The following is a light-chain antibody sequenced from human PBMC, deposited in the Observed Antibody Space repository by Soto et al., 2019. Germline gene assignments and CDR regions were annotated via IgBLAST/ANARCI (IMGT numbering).Light chain of an antibody. Sequence: SVLTQPPSVSGAPGQMVTISCTGSSSNIGAGYDVHWYQQLPGTAPKLVIYGNSNRPSGVPDRFSGSKSGTSASLAITGLQAEDEADYYCQSYDSSLSGYVFGTGTKVTVL. CDR2: GNS. V-gene: IGLV1-40*01. CDR3: QSYDSSLSGYV. CDR1: SSNIGAGYD. J-gene: IGLJ1*01.